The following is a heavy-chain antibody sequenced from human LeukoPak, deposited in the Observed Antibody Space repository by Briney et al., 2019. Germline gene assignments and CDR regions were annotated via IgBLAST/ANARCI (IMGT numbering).Heavy chain of an antibody. D-gene: IGHD6-13*01. V-gene: IGHV3-7*04. Sequence: GGSLRLSCAASGFTFSSYWMSWVRQAPGKGLEWVANIKQDGSEKYYVDSVKGRFTISRDNAKNSLFLQMNSLRAEDTAVYYCARDWQWQQLDGDAFDIWGQGTMVTVSS. CDR3: ARDWQWQQLDGDAFDI. CDR2: IKQDGSEK. CDR1: GFTFSSYW. J-gene: IGHJ3*02.